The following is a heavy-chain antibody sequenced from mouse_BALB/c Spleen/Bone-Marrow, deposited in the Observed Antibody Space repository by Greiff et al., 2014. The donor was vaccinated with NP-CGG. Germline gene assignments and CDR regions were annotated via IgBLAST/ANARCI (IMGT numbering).Heavy chain of an antibody. CDR1: GFTFTDYY. Sequence: DVKLVESGGGLVQPGGSLRLSCTTSGFTFTDYYMSWVRQPPGKALEWLAFIRNKAYGYTTEYSASVRGRFTISRDNSQSILYLQMNTLRAEDSATYYCARFPIDYWGQGTSVTVSS. CDR3: ARFPIDY. CDR2: IRNKAYGYTT. J-gene: IGHJ4*01. V-gene: IGHV7-3*02.